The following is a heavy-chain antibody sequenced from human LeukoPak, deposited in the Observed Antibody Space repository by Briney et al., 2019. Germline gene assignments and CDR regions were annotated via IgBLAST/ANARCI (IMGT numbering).Heavy chain of an antibody. CDR3: ARNKYSSSSMDY. CDR1: GGYISSYY. D-gene: IGHD6-6*01. V-gene: IGHV4-59*08. J-gene: IGHJ4*02. Sequence: SETLSLTCTVSGGYISSYYWSWIRQPPGKGLEWIGYIYYSGSTNYNPSLKSRVTISVDTSKNQFSLKLSSVTAADTAVYYCARNKYSSSSMDYWGQGTLVTVSS. CDR2: IYYSGST.